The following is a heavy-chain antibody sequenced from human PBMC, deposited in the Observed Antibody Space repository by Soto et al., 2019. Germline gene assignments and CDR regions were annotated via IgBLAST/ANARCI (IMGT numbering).Heavy chain of an antibody. V-gene: IGHV4-59*12. CDR1: GGSISSFC. CDR2: IYNSGST. J-gene: IGHJ5*02. CDR3: ARWWSGSRQGFDP. D-gene: IGHD3-3*01. Sequence: SETLSLTCNVSGGSISSFCWSWIRQPPGKGLERIGDIYNSGSTNYNPSLKSRVAISVDTSKNQFSLRLSSVTAADTAVHYCARWWSGSRQGFDPWGQGTLVTVSS.